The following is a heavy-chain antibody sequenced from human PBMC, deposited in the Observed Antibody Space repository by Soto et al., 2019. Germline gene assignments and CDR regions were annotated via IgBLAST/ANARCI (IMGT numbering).Heavy chain of an antibody. CDR1: AFTFSSYS. V-gene: IGHV3-23*01. Sequence: GGSLRLSCSGSAFTFSSYSMSRVRQTPGKGLERASTIGAAGNTSYAVCVKGRFTISRDNSSNALDLQMSSLRAGDTAVYYCAKGSLVKYPVSRSLDVWGQGTMVTVSS. CDR2: IGAAGNT. CDR3: AKGSLVKYPVSRSLDV. J-gene: IGHJ3*01. D-gene: IGHD3-10*01.